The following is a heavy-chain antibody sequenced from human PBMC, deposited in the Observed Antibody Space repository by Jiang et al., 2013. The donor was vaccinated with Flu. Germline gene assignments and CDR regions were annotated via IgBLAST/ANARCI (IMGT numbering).Heavy chain of an antibody. CDR1: GYSFNSYG. D-gene: IGHD6-13*01. CDR3: ARYGSRQLVGPLTLSFDY. J-gene: IGHJ4*02. Sequence: GAEVKKPGASVKVSCKASGYSFNSYGISWVRQAPGQGLEWMGWISTYNGNTNYAQKVQGRVTMTTDTSTSTAYMELRSLRSDDTAVYYCARYGSRQLVGPLTLSFDYWGQGTLVTVSS. CDR2: ISTYNGNT. V-gene: IGHV1-18*01.